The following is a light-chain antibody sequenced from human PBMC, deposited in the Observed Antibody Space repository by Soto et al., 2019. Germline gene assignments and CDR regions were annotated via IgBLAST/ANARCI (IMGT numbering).Light chain of an antibody. Sequence: QPVLTQPPSVYGTPGQRVTISCSGSSSNIGRNTVTWYQQLPGAAPKLLMYSGDQRPSGVPDRFSGSKSGTPASLAISGLQSEDEADYFCAAWDDSLNGVVFGGGTKLTVL. J-gene: IGLJ2*01. CDR1: SSNIGRNT. CDR3: AAWDDSLNGVV. CDR2: SGD. V-gene: IGLV1-44*01.